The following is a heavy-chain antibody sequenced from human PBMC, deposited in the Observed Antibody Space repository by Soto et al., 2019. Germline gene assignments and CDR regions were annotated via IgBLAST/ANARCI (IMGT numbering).Heavy chain of an antibody. CDR3: ARESEDLTSNFDY. Sequence: GGSLRLSCAASGFTFTRYSMNWVRQTPGKGLEWVSSISSTTNYIYYADSMKGRFTVSRDNAKNSVYLEMNSLSAEDTAVYYCARESEDLTSNFDYWGQGTLVTVSS. V-gene: IGHV3-21*01. CDR2: ISSTTNYI. CDR1: GFTFTRYS. J-gene: IGHJ4*02.